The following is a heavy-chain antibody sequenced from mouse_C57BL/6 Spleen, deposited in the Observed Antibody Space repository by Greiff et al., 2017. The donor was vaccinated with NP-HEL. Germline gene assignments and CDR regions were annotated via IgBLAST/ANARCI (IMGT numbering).Heavy chain of an antibody. V-gene: IGHV14-1*01. J-gene: IGHJ2*01. Sequence: EVKLQESGAELVRPGASVKLSCTASGFNIKDYYMHWVKQRPEQGLEWIGRIDPEDGDTEYAPKFQGKATMTPDTSSNTAYLQLSSLTSEDTAVYYCTTLDYYGSSPFDYWGQGTTLTVSS. D-gene: IGHD1-1*01. CDR3: TTLDYYGSSPFDY. CDR2: IDPEDGDT. CDR1: GFNIKDYY.